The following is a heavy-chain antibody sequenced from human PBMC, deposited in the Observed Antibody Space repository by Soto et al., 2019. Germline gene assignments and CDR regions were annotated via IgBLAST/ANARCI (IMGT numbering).Heavy chain of an antibody. D-gene: IGHD3-22*01. CDR1: GGSINSGNSY. CDR2: IYYRGST. CDR3: AREKIDSSGYYFDY. V-gene: IGHV4-30-4*01. J-gene: IGHJ4*02. Sequence: QVQLQESGPGLVKPSQTLSLTCTVSGGSINSGNSYWSWIRQPPGKGLDWIGFIYYRGSTYYNPTRQSRIAMSIDTSKNQVSLKLSSVTAADTAVYYCAREKIDSSGYYFDYWGQGTLATVSS.